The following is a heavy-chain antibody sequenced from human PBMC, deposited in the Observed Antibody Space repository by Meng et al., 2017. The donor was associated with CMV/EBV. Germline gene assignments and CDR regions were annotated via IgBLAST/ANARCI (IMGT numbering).Heavy chain of an antibody. D-gene: IGHD6-19*01. V-gene: IGHV3-23*03. J-gene: IGHJ1*01. Sequence: GGSLRLSCAACGFTFSSYDMHWVRQAPGKGLEWVSVLYSGGSSTNYADSVKGRFTISRDKSKNTLYLQMNSLRAEDTAVYYCAKALAGTGPFQHWGQGTLVTVSS. CDR3: AKALAGTGPFQH. CDR1: GFTFSSYD. CDR2: LYSGGSST.